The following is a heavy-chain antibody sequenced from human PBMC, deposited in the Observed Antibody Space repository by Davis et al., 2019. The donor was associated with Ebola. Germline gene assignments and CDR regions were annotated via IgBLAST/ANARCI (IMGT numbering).Heavy chain of an antibody. V-gene: IGHV4-39*01. CDR2: IYYSGST. Sequence: MPSETLSLTCTVSGGSISSSSYYWGWIRQPPGKGLEWIGSIYYSGSTYYHPSLKSRVTISVDTSKNQFSLKLSSVTAADTAVYYCARARLLFMDVWGQGTTVTVSS. J-gene: IGHJ6*02. D-gene: IGHD3-10*01. CDR1: GGSISSSSYY. CDR3: ARARLLFMDV.